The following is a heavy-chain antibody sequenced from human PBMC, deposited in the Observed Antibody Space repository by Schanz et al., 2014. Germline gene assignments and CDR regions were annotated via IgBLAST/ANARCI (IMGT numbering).Heavy chain of an antibody. Sequence: QLQMQTSGPGLVRPWETLSLTCTVSGGSISDSGAYWGWFRQTPGKGLEWIGYIFFRGSTYYNPSLKSRVTISIDTSKNQFSLRLTSVTAADTAVYYCYGMDVWGQGTTVTVSS. CDR1: GGSISDSGAY. CDR2: IFFRGST. CDR3: YGMDV. V-gene: IGHV4-39*07. J-gene: IGHJ6*02.